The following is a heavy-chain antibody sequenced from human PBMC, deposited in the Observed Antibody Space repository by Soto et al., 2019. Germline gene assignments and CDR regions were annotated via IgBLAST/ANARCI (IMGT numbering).Heavy chain of an antibody. CDR2: VSYDGGNK. Sequence: QVHLVESGGGVVQPGRSLRLSCAASGFRFSDHAIHWVRQAPGMGLEWVAFVSYDGGNKYYADSVKGRFTVTRDNSKNMVFLQMNSLETEDTAVYYCARGYYFGSGSYYGPLWFWGQGTLVTVSS. D-gene: IGHD3-10*01. J-gene: IGHJ4*02. CDR3: ARGYYFGSGSYYGPLWF. CDR1: GFRFSDHA. V-gene: IGHV3-30-3*01.